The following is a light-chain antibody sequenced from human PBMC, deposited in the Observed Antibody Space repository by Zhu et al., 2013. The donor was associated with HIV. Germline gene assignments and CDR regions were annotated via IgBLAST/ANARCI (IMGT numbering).Light chain of an antibody. Sequence: DIQMTQSPSSLSASVGDRVTITCLASQSISTWLAWYQQKPGKAPKLLIYKTSTLESGVPSRFSSSGTGTEFTLTISSLQPDDFATYYCQQYNSYSLTFGGGTK. V-gene: IGKV1-5*03. CDR1: QSISTW. J-gene: IGKJ4*01. CDR3: QQYNSYSLT. CDR2: KTS.